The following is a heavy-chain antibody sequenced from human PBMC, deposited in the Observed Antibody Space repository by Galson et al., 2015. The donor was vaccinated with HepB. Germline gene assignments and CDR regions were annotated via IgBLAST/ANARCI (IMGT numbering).Heavy chain of an antibody. CDR3: ARGLGPGGRNPFDY. D-gene: IGHD3-16*01. CDR1: GGSFSGYY. J-gene: IGHJ4*02. V-gene: IGHV4-34*01. CDR2: INHSGST. Sequence: ETLSLTCAVYGGSFSGYYWSWIRQPPGKGLEWIGEINHSGSTNYNPSLKSRVTISVDTSKNQFSLKLSSVTAADTAVYYCARGLGPGGRNPFDYWGQGTLVTVSS.